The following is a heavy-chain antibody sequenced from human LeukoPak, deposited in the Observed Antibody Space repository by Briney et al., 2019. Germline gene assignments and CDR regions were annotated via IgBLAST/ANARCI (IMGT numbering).Heavy chain of an antibody. CDR3: ASSGAKGSGTPGAFY. D-gene: IGHD3-10*01. CDR1: GGSISSHY. CDR2: MHYRGNT. V-gene: IGHV4-59*11. Sequence: PSETLSLTCTVSGGSISSHYWSWIRQSPGKGLEWIGFMHYRGNTNSNPSLRSRVTISMDTSKNQFSLKLSSVTAADTAVYYCASSGAKGSGTPGAFYWGQGTLVTVSS. J-gene: IGHJ4*02.